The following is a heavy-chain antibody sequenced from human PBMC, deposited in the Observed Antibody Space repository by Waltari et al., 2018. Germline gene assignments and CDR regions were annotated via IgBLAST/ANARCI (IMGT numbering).Heavy chain of an antibody. CDR3: ARAVVRRVIITFPDGMDV. CDR2: IYSGGRT. D-gene: IGHD3-10*01. V-gene: IGHV3-53*01. CDR1: GFTVSSNY. Sequence: EVQLVESGGGLIQPGGSLRLSCAASGFTVSSNYMSWVRQAPGKGLEWVSVIYSGGRTYNADSVKGRFTISRDNSKNTLYLQMNSLRAEDTAVYYCARAVVRRVIITFPDGMDVWGQGTTVTVSS. J-gene: IGHJ6*02.